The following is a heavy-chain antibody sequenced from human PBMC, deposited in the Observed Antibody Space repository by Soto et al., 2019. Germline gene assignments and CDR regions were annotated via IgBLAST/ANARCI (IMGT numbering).Heavy chain of an antibody. Sequence: QVQLVQSGAEVKKPGSSVRVSCKGSGTIFSSYTISWVRQAPGQGLEWMGRIIPILGETNSAQKFQGRVTLTADKSTNTAYMELNSLRLEDTALYYCARGLGGRMDDWGQGTTVTVSS. J-gene: IGHJ6*02. CDR3: ARGLGGRMDD. V-gene: IGHV1-69*08. CDR2: IIPILGET. CDR1: GTIFSSYT. D-gene: IGHD3-16*01.